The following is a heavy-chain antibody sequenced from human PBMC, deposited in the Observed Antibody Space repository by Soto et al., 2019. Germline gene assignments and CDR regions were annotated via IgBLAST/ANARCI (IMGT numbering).Heavy chain of an antibody. CDR1: GGSISSGDYY. CDR3: ARYSYGYTFYDY. CDR2: IYYSGST. D-gene: IGHD5-18*01. Sequence: QVQLQESGPGLVKPSQTLSLTCTVSGGSISSGDYYWSWIRQPPGKGLEWIGYIYYSGSTYYNPFPKKPGNLTVNPAKDQFPPKLSPCDARDNAGDFWARYSYGYTFYDYWGQGTLVTVSS. V-gene: IGHV4-30-4*01. J-gene: IGHJ4*02.